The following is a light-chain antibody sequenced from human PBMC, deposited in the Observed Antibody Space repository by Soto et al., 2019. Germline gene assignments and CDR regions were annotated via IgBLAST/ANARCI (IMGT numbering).Light chain of an antibody. CDR3: QQLNSYPT. Sequence: EIVLTQSPGTLTLSQWERATLFXRVSHSVSIKLSWYQQKPGKAPRXXFSXASSRATVIPDRFSGSGCGTEFTLTISSLQPEDVATYYCQQLNSYPTVGQGTRLEIK. V-gene: IGKV3D-15*01. CDR2: XAS. J-gene: IGKJ5*01. CDR1: HSVSIK.